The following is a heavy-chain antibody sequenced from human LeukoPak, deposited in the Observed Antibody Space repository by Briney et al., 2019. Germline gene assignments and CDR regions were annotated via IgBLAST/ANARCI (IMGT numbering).Heavy chain of an antibody. CDR2: IHSSGNS. Sequence: ASETLSLTCSVSGGSISGSDLSWGWIRQLPGKGLEWIGNIHSSGNSFCNPSLKSRVTISVDTSKNQFSLKLSSVTAADTAVYYCEKDSHLDVWGQGTTVTVSS. V-gene: IGHV4-39*01. D-gene: IGHD2-15*01. CDR3: EKDSHLDV. CDR1: GGSISGSDLS. J-gene: IGHJ6*02.